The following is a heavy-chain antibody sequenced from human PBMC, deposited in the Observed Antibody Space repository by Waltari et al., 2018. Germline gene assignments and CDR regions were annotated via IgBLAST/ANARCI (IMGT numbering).Heavy chain of an antibody. J-gene: IGHJ3*01. D-gene: IGHD1-1*01. CDR2: ISYNGAT. V-gene: IGHV4-39*01. CDR1: GGSITSTKHY. CDR3: ATYIGASVGTAAFDV. Sequence: QLQLQESGPGLVKPSETLSLTCSVSGGSITSTKHYWGWIGQPPGQGLEWIGTISYNGATYESRSLGGRVTVSRDTSMNQLSLKLGSVTAADTAVYYCATYIGASVGTAAFDVWGQGTMVTVSS.